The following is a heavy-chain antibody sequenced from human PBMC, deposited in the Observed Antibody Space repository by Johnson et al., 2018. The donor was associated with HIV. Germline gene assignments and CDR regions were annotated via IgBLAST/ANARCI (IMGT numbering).Heavy chain of an antibody. D-gene: IGHD6-13*01. V-gene: IGHV3-74*01. CDR1: GFTLSSYW. J-gene: IGHJ3*02. CDR2: INNDGSSS. Sequence: VQLVESGGGLVQPGGSLRLSCAASGFTLSSYWMHWVRQAPGKGLVWVSRINNDGSSSTYADFVKGRFTISRDNAKNTLYLQMKSRRAEDTAVYYCGRERIGYSSSGDAFDIWGQETVVTVSS. CDR3: GRERIGYSSSGDAFDI.